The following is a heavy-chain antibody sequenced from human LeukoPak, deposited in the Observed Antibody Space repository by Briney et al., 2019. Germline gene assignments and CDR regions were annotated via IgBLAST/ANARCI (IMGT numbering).Heavy chain of an antibody. Sequence: PGGSLRLSCAASGFTFSSHWMHWVRQVPWKGLVWVSRINNDGTTTTYADYVGGRFTISRDNSKNTVYLKMNSLRAEDTAVYYCAREGYYYGSGTYYKFDYWGQGTLVTVSS. D-gene: IGHD3-10*01. CDR1: GFTFSSHW. CDR2: INNDGTTT. J-gene: IGHJ4*02. V-gene: IGHV3-74*01. CDR3: AREGYYYGSGTYYKFDY.